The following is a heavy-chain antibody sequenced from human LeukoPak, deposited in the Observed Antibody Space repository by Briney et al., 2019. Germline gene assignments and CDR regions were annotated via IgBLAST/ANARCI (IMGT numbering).Heavy chain of an antibody. V-gene: IGHV3-43*02. D-gene: IGHD2-15*01. CDR2: ISGDGSGT. Sequence: GGSLRLSCVVSGFTFSDYAMHWVRQAPGKGLDWVSVISGDGSGTSYADSVQGRFTISRDNSRNSLYLQMNSLRTEPTALHYFVKDRSDRGGSCSSPLDYCGQGTLVTVSS. CDR3: VKDRSDRGGSCSSPLDY. CDR1: GFTFSDYA. J-gene: IGHJ4*02.